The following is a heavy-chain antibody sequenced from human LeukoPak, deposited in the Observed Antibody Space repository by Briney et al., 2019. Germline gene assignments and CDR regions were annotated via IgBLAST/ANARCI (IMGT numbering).Heavy chain of an antibody. CDR3: AKSSGSYYYYYYMDV. CDR2: ISWNSGSI. CDR1: GFTFDDYA. V-gene: IGHV3-9*03. J-gene: IGHJ6*03. Sequence: QPGRSLRLXCAASGFTFDDYAMHWVRQAPGKGLEWVSGISWNSGSIGYADSVKGRFTISRDNAKNSLYLQMNSLRAEDMALYYCAKSSGSYYYYYYMDVWGKGTTVTVSS. D-gene: IGHD1-26*01.